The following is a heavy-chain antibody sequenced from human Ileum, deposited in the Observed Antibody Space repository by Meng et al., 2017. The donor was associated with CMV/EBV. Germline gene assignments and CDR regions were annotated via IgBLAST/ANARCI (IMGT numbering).Heavy chain of an antibody. Sequence: ESLKISCTVSGASISGYYWTWIRQPPGKGLEWIGYIYYTGRTNYNPSLKSRVTISVDMSKNQFSLKLSSVTAADTAVYYCARVKNSSGYYYDHSDYWGQGTLVTVSS. CDR3: ARVKNSSGYYYDHSDY. CDR2: IYYTGRT. J-gene: IGHJ4*02. CDR1: GASISGYY. V-gene: IGHV4-59*01. D-gene: IGHD3-22*01.